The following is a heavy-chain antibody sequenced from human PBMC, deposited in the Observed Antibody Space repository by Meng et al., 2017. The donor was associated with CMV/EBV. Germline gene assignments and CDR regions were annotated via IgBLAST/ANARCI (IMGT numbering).Heavy chain of an antibody. CDR3: AREGPTGAFDI. Sequence: GGSLRLSCAASGFTFSRYSMNWVRQAPGKGLEWVSYISSSSSTIYYADSVKGRFTISRDNAKNSLYLQMNSLRAEDTAVYYCAREGPTGAFDIWGQGTMVTVSS. D-gene: IGHD4-11*01. CDR1: GFTFSRYS. V-gene: IGHV3-48*04. CDR2: ISSSSSTI. J-gene: IGHJ3*02.